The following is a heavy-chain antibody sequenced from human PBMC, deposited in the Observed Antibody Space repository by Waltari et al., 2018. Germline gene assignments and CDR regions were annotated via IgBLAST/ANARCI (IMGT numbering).Heavy chain of an antibody. J-gene: IGHJ4*02. CDR3: ARAPYSSGWYYFDY. CDR1: GGSISSYY. D-gene: IGHD6-19*01. V-gene: IGHV4-59*01. Sequence: QVQLQESGPGLVKPSETLSLTCTVPGGSISSYYWSWIRQPPGKGLEWIGYIYYSGSTNYNPSLKSRVTISVDTSKNQFSLKLSSVTAADTAVYYCARAPYSSGWYYFDYWGQGTLVTVSS. CDR2: IYYSGST.